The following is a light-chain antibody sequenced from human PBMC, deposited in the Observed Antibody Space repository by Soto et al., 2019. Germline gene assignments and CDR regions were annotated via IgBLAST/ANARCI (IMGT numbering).Light chain of an antibody. CDR1: SSDVGGYND. CDR3: SSYTSSSIDYV. J-gene: IGLJ1*01. CDR2: EVS. Sequence: QSALTQPASVSGSPGQSITISCTGTSSDVGGYNDVSWYQPHPGKAPKLMIYEVSNRPPGVSNRFSGSKSGNTASLTISGLQAEDEADYYCSSYTSSSIDYVFGTGTKLTVL. V-gene: IGLV2-14*01.